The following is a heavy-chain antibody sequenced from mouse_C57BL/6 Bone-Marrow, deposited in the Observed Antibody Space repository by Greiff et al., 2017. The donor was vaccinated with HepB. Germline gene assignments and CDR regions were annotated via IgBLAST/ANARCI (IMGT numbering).Heavy chain of an antibody. V-gene: IGHV1-72*01. D-gene: IGHD1-1*01. CDR3: ASPYYYGSSWYFDV. J-gene: IGHJ1*03. CDR2: IDPNSGGT. CDR1: GYTFTSYW. Sequence: QVQLQQPGAELVKPGASVKLSCKASGYTFTSYWMHWVKQRPGRGLEWMGRIDPNSGGTKYNEKFKSKATLTVDKPSSTAYMQLISLTSEDSAVYYCASPYYYGSSWYFDVWGTGTTVTVSS.